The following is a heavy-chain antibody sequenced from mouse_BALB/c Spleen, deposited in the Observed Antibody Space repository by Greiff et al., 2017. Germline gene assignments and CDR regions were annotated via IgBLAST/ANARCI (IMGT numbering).Heavy chain of an antibody. CDR1: GFNIKDTY. D-gene: IGHD1-1*01. CDR2: IDPANGNT. J-gene: IGHJ3*01. V-gene: IGHV14-3*02. CDR3: ASSTVVATEGSAY. Sequence: VQLQQSGAELVKPGASVKLSCTASGFNIKDTYMHWVKQRPEQGLEWIGRIDPANGNTKYDPKFQGKATITADTSSNTAYLQLSSLTSEDTAVYYCASSTVVATEGSAYWGQGTLVTVSA.